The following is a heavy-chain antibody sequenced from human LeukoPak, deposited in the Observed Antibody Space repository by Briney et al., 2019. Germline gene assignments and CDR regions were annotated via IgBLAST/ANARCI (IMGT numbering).Heavy chain of an antibody. J-gene: IGHJ4*02. CDR1: GGPISSGDYS. CDR2: IYQSGST. D-gene: IGHD3-10*01. V-gene: IGHV4-30-2*01. Sequence: SETLSLTCAVSGGPISSGDYSWSWIRQPPGKGLEWIGYIYQSGSTYYNPSLKSRVTISVDRSKNQFSLKLSSVTAADTAFYYCARGGGSGSYYEYYFDYWGQGTLVTVSS. CDR3: ARGGGSGSYYEYYFDY.